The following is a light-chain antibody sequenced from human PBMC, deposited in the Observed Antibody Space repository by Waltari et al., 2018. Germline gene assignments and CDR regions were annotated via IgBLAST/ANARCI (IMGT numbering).Light chain of an antibody. J-gene: IGKJ1*01. Sequence: IVMTQSPDSLAVSLGESATINCKSSQTILYNSNDKNYLAWSQQKPGQPPRLLIYWASTRESGVPDRFSGGSGTDFTLTISNLQAEDVAVYYCQQYYSRRTFGQGTKVEI. V-gene: IGKV4-1*01. CDR2: WAS. CDR1: QTILYNSNDKNY. CDR3: QQYYSRRT.